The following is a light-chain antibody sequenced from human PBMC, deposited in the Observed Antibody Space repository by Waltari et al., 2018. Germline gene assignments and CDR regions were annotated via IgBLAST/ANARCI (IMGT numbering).Light chain of an antibody. CDR3: QQRSDWLLT. V-gene: IGKV3-11*01. CDR2: DAS. Sequence: SCRASQCVSSYVAWYQQKSGQAPRLPIYDASNRATGIPAGFSGGGSGTDFTLTISSLEPEDFAVYYCQQRSDWLLTFGGGTKVEIK. J-gene: IGKJ4*01. CDR1: QCVSSY.